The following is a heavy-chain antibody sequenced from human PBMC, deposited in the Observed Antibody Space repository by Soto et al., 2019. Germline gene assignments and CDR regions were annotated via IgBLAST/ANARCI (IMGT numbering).Heavy chain of an antibody. D-gene: IGHD6-13*01. Sequence: QVQLVQSGAEVKKPGASGKISCKTYGSSFFTYYIHCVRQAPGQGLAWWPLFNPMSGITNYAQKVQGRVTVTSDTSTSTVYMELRSLISEDTAVYYCSRDLAAADYWCQGTLVTVSS. V-gene: IGHV1-46*04. J-gene: IGHJ4*02. CDR2: FNPMSGIT. CDR1: GSSFFTYY. CDR3: SRDLAAADY.